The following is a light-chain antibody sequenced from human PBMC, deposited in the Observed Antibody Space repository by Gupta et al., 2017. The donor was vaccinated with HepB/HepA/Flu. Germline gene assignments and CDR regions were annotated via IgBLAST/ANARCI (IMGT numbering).Light chain of an antibody. V-gene: IGLV1-44*01. J-gene: IGLJ2*01. Sequence: QSVLTQSTSVSGTPGQRVTISCSGSSSNVGRNNVNWYQQLPGTAPKLLIYYNDERPSGVPDRISGSKSGTSASLAISGLQSEDEADYYCAAWDTSLNVVVFGGGTKLTVL. CDR3: AAWDTSLNVVV. CDR1: SSNVGRNN. CDR2: YND.